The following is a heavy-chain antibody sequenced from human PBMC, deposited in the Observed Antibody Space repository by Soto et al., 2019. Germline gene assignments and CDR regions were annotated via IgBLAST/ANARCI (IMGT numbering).Heavy chain of an antibody. D-gene: IGHD1-26*01. CDR2: ISPQTGGT. J-gene: IGHJ4*02. Sequence: GASVKVCCKGSGYTFTGYYIHWVRQTPGQGPEWMGEISPQTGGTKYAQKYQGRVTMTRDTSITTVYMELSNLSPDDTAVYYCGRGRSGELVIFYWGQGTLVTVSS. CDR1: GYTFTGYY. CDR3: GRGRSGELVIFY. V-gene: IGHV1-2*02.